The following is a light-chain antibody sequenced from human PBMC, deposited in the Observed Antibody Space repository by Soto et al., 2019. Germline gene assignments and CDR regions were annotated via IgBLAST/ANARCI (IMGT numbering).Light chain of an antibody. J-gene: IGKJ1*01. Sequence: EIVMTQSPATLSVSPGARATLSCRASQSVSNNLAWYQQKPGQAPRLLIYGASTRATGIPARFSGSGSGTEFTLAISSLQSEDFAGYYCQQYNNWPPWTFGQGTKVDIK. CDR1: QSVSNN. V-gene: IGKV3-15*01. CDR2: GAS. CDR3: QQYNNWPPWT.